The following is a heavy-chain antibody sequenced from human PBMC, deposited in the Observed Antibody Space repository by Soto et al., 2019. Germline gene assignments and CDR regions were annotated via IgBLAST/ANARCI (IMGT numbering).Heavy chain of an antibody. V-gene: IGHV3-53*02. Sequence: EVQLVETGGGLIQPGGSLRLSCAASGFTVSSNYMSWVHQAPGKGLEWVSVIYSGGSTYYADSVKGRFTISRDNSKNTLYLQMNSLRAEDTAVYYCASSGSSGSYRNWFDPWGQGTLVTVSS. CDR1: GFTVSSNY. CDR3: ASSGSSGSYRNWFDP. CDR2: IYSGGST. J-gene: IGHJ5*02. D-gene: IGHD1-26*01.